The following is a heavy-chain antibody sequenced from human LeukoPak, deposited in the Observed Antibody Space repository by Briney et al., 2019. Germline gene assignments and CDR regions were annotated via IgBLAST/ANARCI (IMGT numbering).Heavy chain of an antibody. D-gene: IGHD6-13*01. Sequence: ASVKVSCKASGYTFTGYYMHWVRQAPGQGLEGMGWINPNSGGTNYAQKFQGRVTMTRDTSISTAYMELSRLRSDDTAVYYCARTPSSSWFLTPYFDYWGQGTLVTVSS. CDR1: GYTFTGYY. CDR2: INPNSGGT. V-gene: IGHV1-2*02. J-gene: IGHJ4*02. CDR3: ARTPSSSWFLTPYFDY.